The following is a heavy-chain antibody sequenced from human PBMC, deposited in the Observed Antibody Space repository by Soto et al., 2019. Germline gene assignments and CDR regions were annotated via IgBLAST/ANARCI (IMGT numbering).Heavy chain of an antibody. CDR2: IWYDGSNK. D-gene: IGHD5-18*01. J-gene: IGHJ4*02. CDR1: GFTFSSYG. V-gene: IGHV3-33*01. CDR3: ARDYAGVTIHTSHFDY. Sequence: GGSLRLSCAASGFTFSSYGMHWVRQAPGKGLEWVAVIWYDGSNKYYADSVKGRFTISRDNSKNTLYLQMNSLRAEDTAVYYCARDYAGVTIHTSHFDYWGQGTLVTVSS.